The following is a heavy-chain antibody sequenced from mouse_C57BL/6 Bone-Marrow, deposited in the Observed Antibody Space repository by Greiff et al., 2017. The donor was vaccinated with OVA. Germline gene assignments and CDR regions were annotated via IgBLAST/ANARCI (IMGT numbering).Heavy chain of an antibody. Sequence: ESGPGLVKPSQSLSLTCSVTGYSITSGYYWNWIRQFPGNKLEWMGYISYDGSNNYNPSLENRISITRDTSKNQFFLKLNSVTTEDTATYYCAREGFYYGSSYFDYWGQGTTLTVSS. J-gene: IGHJ2*01. D-gene: IGHD1-1*01. CDR1: GYSITSGYY. CDR3: AREGFYYGSSYFDY. V-gene: IGHV3-6*01. CDR2: ISYDGSN.